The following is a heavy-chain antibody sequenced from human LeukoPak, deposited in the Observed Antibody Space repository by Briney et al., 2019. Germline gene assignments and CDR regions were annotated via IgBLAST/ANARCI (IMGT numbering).Heavy chain of an antibody. CDR3: ATVGGSRAWVFDY. D-gene: IGHD3-16*01. J-gene: IGHJ4*02. CDR1: GFTFSNYA. Sequence: PGGSLRLSCAASGFTFSNYAMHWVRQAPVKGLEWVALTSYDGSNEKYADSVKGRFTVSRDISKNTLYLQMNSLRLDDTAVYFCATVGGSRAWVFDYWGQGTLVHVSS. CDR2: TSYDGSNE. V-gene: IGHV3-30*04.